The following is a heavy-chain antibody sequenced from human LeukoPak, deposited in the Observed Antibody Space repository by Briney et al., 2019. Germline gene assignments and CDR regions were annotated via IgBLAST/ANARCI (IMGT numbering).Heavy chain of an antibody. CDR3: ARTSYGDYEVFDY. Sequence: PGGSLRLSCAASGFTFSSYSMNWVRQAPGKGLEWVSSISSSSSYIYYADSVKGRFTISRDNAKNSLYLQMNSLRAEDTAVYYCARTSYGDYEVFDYWGQGTLVTVSS. CDR2: ISSSSSYI. V-gene: IGHV3-21*01. CDR1: GFTFSSYS. J-gene: IGHJ4*02. D-gene: IGHD4-17*01.